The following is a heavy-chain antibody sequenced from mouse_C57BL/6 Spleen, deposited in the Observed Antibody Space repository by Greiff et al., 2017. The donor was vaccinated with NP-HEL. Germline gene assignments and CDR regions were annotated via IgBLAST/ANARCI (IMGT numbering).Heavy chain of an antibody. CDR3: AMGLRQGGYAMDY. Sequence: QVQLQQPGAELVKPGASVKVSCKASGYTFTSYWMHWVKQRPGQGLEWIGRLHPSDSDTNYNQKFKGKATLTVDKSSSTAYMQLSSLTSEDSAVYYCAMGLRQGGYAMDYWGQGTSVTVSS. D-gene: IGHD2-4*01. J-gene: IGHJ4*01. V-gene: IGHV1-74*01. CDR2: LHPSDSDT. CDR1: GYTFTSYW.